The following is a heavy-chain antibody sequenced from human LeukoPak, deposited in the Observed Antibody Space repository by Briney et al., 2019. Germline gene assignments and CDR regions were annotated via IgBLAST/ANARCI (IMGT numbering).Heavy chain of an antibody. CDR3: ARHTRGLGATINFYGMDV. D-gene: IGHD1-26*01. CDR2: IFYTGTT. V-gene: IGHV4-61*01. J-gene: IGHJ6*02. Sequence: SETLSLTCTVSGGSVSSGSYYWSWIRQPPGKGLEWIGYIFYTGTTNYNPSLKSRVTISVDTSKNQFSLKLSAVTAADTAVYYCARHTRGLGATINFYGMDVWGQGTTVTVSS. CDR1: GGSVSSGSYY.